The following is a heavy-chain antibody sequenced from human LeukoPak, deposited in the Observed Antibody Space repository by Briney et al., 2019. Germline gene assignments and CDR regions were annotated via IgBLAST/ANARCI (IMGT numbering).Heavy chain of an antibody. CDR3: ARPYYYDSRIDP. V-gene: IGHV4-30-4*01. D-gene: IGHD3-22*01. Sequence: SETLSLTCTVSGVSISSGDYYWSWIRQPPGKSLEWIGYIYSSGSTYYNPSLKSRATVSLDTSKNQLSLKLSSVTAADTAVYYCARPYYYDSRIDPWGQGTLVTASS. CDR2: IYSSGST. J-gene: IGHJ5*02. CDR1: GVSISSGDYY.